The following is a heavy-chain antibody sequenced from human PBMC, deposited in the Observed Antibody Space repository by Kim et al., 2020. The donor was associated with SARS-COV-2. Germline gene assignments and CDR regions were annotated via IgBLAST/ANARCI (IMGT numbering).Heavy chain of an antibody. Sequence: GGSLRLSCAASGFTFSSYAMSWVRQAPGKGLEWVSAISGSGGSTYYADSVKGRFTISRDNSKNTLYLQMNSLRAEDTAVYYCAKDQNFPLTGTCDYRGQGTLVTVSS. D-gene: IGHD3-9*01. V-gene: IGHV3-23*01. J-gene: IGHJ4*02. CDR3: AKDQNFPLTGTCDY. CDR1: GFTFSSYA. CDR2: ISGSGGST.